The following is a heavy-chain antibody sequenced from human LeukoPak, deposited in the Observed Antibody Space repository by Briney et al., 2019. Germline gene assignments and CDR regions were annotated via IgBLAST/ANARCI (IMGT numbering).Heavy chain of an antibody. Sequence: PGGSLRLSCAASGFTFSSYAMSWVRQAPGKGLEWVSAISGSGGSTYYADSVKGRFTISRDNSRNTVYLQMYSLRAEDTAVNYCAKPYLSGPANYWGQGTLVTVSS. V-gene: IGHV3-23*01. CDR1: GFTFSSYA. J-gene: IGHJ4*02. CDR2: ISGSGGST. D-gene: IGHD2-15*01. CDR3: AKPYLSGPANY.